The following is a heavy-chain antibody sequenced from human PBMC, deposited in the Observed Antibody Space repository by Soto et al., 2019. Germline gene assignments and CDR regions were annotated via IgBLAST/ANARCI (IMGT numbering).Heavy chain of an antibody. CDR3: ERGSTRFRIDY. CDR1: GGSISSYY. D-gene: IGHD3-3*01. Sequence: SETLSLTCTVSGGSISSYYWSWIQQPAGKGLEWIGRIYTSGSTNYNPSLKSRVTMSVDTSKNQFSLKLSSVTAADTAVYYCERGSTRFRIDYWGQGTLVTVSS. V-gene: IGHV4-4*07. J-gene: IGHJ4*02. CDR2: IYTSGST.